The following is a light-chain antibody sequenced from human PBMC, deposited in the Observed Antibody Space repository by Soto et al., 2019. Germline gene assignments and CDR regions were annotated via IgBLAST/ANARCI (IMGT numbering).Light chain of an antibody. CDR2: DAS. CDR3: QQYTNWPPYT. V-gene: IGKV3D-15*01. J-gene: IGKJ2*01. CDR1: QSVSSN. Sequence: EIVMTQSPATLSVSPGERATLSCRASQSVSSNLAWYQQKLGQAPRLLIYDASTRATGIPARFSGSGSGTEFTLTISSLQSEDFAVYYWQQYTNWPPYTFGQGTKLEIK.